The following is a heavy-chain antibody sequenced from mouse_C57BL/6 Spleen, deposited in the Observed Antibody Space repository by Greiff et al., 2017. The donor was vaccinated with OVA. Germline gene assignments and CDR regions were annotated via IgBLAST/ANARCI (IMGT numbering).Heavy chain of an antibody. CDR2: IWSDGST. J-gene: IGHJ4*01. CDR1: GFSLTSYG. V-gene: IGHV2-6-1*01. D-gene: IGHD2-4*01. Sequence: VNVVESGPGLVAPSQSLSITCTVSGFSLTSYGVHWVRQPPGKGLEWLVVIWSDGSTTYNSALKSRLSISKDNSKSQVFLKMNSLQTDDTAMYYCARQDDYDEAGAMDYWGQGTSVTVSS. CDR3: ARQDDYDEAGAMDY.